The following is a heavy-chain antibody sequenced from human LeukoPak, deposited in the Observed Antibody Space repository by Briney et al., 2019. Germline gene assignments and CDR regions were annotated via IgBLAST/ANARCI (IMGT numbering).Heavy chain of an antibody. V-gene: IGHV3-48*03. D-gene: IGHD3-10*01. CDR1: GFSFSSYE. Sequence: GGSLRLSCAASGFSFSSYEMNWVRQAPGKGLEWVSYIGSSGSTVYYADSVKGRFTISRDNAKNSLYLQMNSLRDEDTAVYYCARTRYYYNSRSYGAPYYFDYWGQGTLVTVSS. CDR3: ARTRYYYNSRSYGAPYYFDY. CDR2: IGSSGSTV. J-gene: IGHJ4*02.